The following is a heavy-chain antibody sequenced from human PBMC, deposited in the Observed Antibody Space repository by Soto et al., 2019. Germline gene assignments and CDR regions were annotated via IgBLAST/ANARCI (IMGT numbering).Heavy chain of an antibody. J-gene: IGHJ4*02. CDR1: GFTFSSYA. CDR3: ALVGYYASSDYYYVDEDF. V-gene: IGHV3-30-3*01. CDR2: ISYDGSNK. D-gene: IGHD3-22*01. Sequence: QVQLVESGGGVVQPGRSLRLSCAASGFTFSSYAMHWVRQAPGKGLEWVTVISYDGSNKYYADSVKGRFTISRDNSKNTLYLQMNSLRAEDTAVYYCALVGYYASSDYYYVDEDFWGQGTLVTVSS.